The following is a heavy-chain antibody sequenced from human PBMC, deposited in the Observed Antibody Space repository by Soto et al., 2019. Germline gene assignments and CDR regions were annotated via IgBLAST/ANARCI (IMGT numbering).Heavy chain of an antibody. V-gene: IGHV2-5*02. Sequence: QITLKESGPTLVKPTQTLTLTCTFSGFSLSTSGVGVGWIRQPPGKALEWLALIYWDDDKRYSPSLKSRLTIXXDXAXTQVVLTMTYLDPVDTATYFCAHIVVGGVIEGTPYYWGQGTLVTVAS. J-gene: IGHJ4*02. CDR1: GFSLSTSGVG. CDR2: IYWDDDK. D-gene: IGHD3-16*02. CDR3: AHIVVGGVIEGTPYY.